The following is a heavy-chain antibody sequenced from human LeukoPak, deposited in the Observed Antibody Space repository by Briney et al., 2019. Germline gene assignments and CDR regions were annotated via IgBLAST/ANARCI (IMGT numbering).Heavy chain of an antibody. D-gene: IGHD1-26*01. CDR2: MNPNSGNT. CDR1: GYTFTSYD. J-gene: IGHJ4*02. CDR3: AIQEVGATSIFDY. Sequence: ASVTVSCKASGYTFTSYDINWVRQAAGQGLEWMGWMNPNSGNTDYAQKFQGRVTMTRNTSISTAYMELSSLRSEDTAVYYCAIQEVGATSIFDYWGQGTLVTVSS. V-gene: IGHV1-8*01.